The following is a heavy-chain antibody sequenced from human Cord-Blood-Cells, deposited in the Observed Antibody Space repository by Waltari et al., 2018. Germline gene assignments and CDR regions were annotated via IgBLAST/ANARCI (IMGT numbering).Heavy chain of an antibody. CDR2: INHSGST. V-gene: IGHV4-34*01. Sequence: QVQLQQWGAGLLKPSETLSLTCAAYGGSFSGYYWSWIRQPPGKGLEWIGEINHSGSTNYNPSLKSRVTISVDTSKNQFSLKLSSVTAADTAVYYCARGPYDSSGYYFYYWGQGTLVTVSS. CDR3: ARGPYDSSGYYFYY. J-gene: IGHJ4*02. D-gene: IGHD3-22*01. CDR1: GGSFSGYY.